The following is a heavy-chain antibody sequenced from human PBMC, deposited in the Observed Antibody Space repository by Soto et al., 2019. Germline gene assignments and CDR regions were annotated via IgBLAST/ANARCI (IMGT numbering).Heavy chain of an antibody. V-gene: IGHV3-9*02. CDR2: ITWNSGDI. Sequence: EVQLVESGGGLVQPGRSLRLSCAASGFTSDDFAMHWVRQAPGKGLEWVSGITWNSGDITYTGSVKGRFSISRDNAENSLYLHMNSLRPEDTAYYYCARSRGLAGRPLDLWGQGTLVTVSS. J-gene: IGHJ5*02. CDR3: ARSRGLAGRPLDL. D-gene: IGHD6-6*01. CDR1: GFTSDDFA.